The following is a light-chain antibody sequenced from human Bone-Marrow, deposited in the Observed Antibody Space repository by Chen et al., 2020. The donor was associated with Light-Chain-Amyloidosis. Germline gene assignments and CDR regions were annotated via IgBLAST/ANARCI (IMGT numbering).Light chain of an antibody. CDR1: NIRSTS. CDR3: QVWDRSSDRPV. CDR2: DDS. V-gene: IGLV3-21*02. Sequence: SYVLTQLSSVQVAPGQTATIACGGNNIRSTSVHWYQQTPGQAPLLVVYDDSDRPSGIPERLSGSNSGNTATLTISRVEAGDEADYYCQVWDRSSDRPVFGGGTKLTVL. J-gene: IGLJ3*02.